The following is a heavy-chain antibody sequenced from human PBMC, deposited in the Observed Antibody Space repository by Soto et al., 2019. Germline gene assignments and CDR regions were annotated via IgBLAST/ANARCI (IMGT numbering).Heavy chain of an antibody. Sequence: QVQLVQSGAEVKKPGASVKVSCKASGYTFTSYDINWVRQATGQGLEWMGWMNPNSGNTGYAQKFQGRVTMTRNTSISTAYMELSSLRSEDTAVYYCAISSSGWYGRGDAFDIWGQGTMVTVSS. CDR1: GYTFTSYD. V-gene: IGHV1-8*01. CDR3: AISSSGWYGRGDAFDI. CDR2: MNPNSGNT. J-gene: IGHJ3*02. D-gene: IGHD6-19*01.